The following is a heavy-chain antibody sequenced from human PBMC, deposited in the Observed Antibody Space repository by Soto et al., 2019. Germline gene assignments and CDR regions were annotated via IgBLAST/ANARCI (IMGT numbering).Heavy chain of an antibody. D-gene: IGHD3-3*01. CDR3: AKLPSEYYDFWSGSPEGDFYFDD. CDR2: ISGSGGST. J-gene: IGHJ4*02. CDR1: GFTFSSYA. Sequence: PGGSLRLSCAASGFTFSSYAMSWVRQAPGKGLEWVSAISGSGGSTYYADSVKGRFTISRDNSKNTLYLQMNSLRAEDTAVYYCAKLPSEYYDFWSGSPEGDFYFDDWGQGTRVTVAS. V-gene: IGHV3-23*01.